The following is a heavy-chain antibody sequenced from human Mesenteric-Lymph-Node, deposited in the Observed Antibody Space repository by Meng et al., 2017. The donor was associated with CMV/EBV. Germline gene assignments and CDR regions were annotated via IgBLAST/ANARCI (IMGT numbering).Heavy chain of an antibody. V-gene: IGHV3-23*03. CDR2: IYGDESSA. CDR3: AKEEIPTYYTLPDF. CDR1: GFSFSSYA. D-gene: IGHD3-3*01. J-gene: IGHJ4*02. Sequence: GGSLRLSCAASGFSFSSYAMYWVRQAPGKGLEWVAVIYGDESSAKYADSVKGRFTISRDHVKKTLFLQMNSLRAEDTAVYYCAKEEIPTYYTLPDFWGPGTLVTVSS.